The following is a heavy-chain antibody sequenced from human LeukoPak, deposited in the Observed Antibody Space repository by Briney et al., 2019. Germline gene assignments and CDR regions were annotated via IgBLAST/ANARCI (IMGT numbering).Heavy chain of an antibody. Sequence: PSGTLSLTCAVSGDSISSTNWWSWVRQSPGKGLEWIGEIFHSGSSNYNPSLQSRVTLSVDKSKNQFSLKLTSVTAADTAMYYCARGWEKYYDFWSGYYTDNWFDPWGQGTLVTVSS. D-gene: IGHD3-3*01. CDR3: ARGWEKYYDFWSGYYTDNWFDP. V-gene: IGHV4-4*02. CDR2: IFHSGSS. CDR1: GDSISSTNW. J-gene: IGHJ5*02.